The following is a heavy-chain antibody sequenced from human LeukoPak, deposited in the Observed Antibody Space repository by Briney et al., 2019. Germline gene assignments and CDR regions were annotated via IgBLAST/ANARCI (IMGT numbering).Heavy chain of an antibody. CDR3: ARGPPGGYYYYYGMDV. CDR1: GYTFTSYD. D-gene: IGHD4-23*01. V-gene: IGHV1-8*01. Sequence: ASVKVSCKASGYTFTSYDINWVRQATGQGLEWMGWMNPNSGNTGYAQKFQGRVTMTRNTSISTAYMELSSLRFEDTAVYYCARGPPGGYYYYYGMDVWGQGTTVTVSS. CDR2: MNPNSGNT. J-gene: IGHJ6*02.